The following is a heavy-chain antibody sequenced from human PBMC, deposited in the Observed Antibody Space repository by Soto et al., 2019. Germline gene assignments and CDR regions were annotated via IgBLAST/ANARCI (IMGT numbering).Heavy chain of an antibody. J-gene: IGHJ4*02. CDR1: GGSFGNSA. Sequence: QEQLVQSGAEVKKPGSSVKISCKASGGSFGNSAINWVRQTPGQGLEWVGGFIPVYRTLNFAQKFQGRVTITADESTGTAYMTLSSLASNATAVYYCATGVIWIGYFTVDSWGQGTRVTVSS. CDR3: ATGVIWIGYFTVDS. D-gene: IGHD3-3*01. V-gene: IGHV1-69*01. CDR2: FIPVYRTL.